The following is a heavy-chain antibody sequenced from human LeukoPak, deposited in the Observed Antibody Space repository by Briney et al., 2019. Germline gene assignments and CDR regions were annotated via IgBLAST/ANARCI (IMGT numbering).Heavy chain of an antibody. D-gene: IGHD6-19*01. Sequence: GGSLRLSCAASGFTFSSYAMSWVRQAPGKGLEWVSAISGSGGSTYYADSVKGRFTISRDNSKNTLYLQMNSLRAEDTAVYYCAKDPTLGGSGRYCYFDYWGQGTLVTVSS. V-gene: IGHV3-23*01. CDR3: AKDPTLGGSGRYCYFDY. CDR1: GFTFSSYA. J-gene: IGHJ4*02. CDR2: ISGSGGST.